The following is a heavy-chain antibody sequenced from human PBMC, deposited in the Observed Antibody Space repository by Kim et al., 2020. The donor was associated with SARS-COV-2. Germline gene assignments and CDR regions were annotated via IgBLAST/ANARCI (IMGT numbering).Heavy chain of an antibody. V-gene: IGHV5-51*01. Sequence: GESLKISCVGSGYDFRSYWISWVRQMPGKGLEWMGMIHPRDSEVRYGPSLEGQVTMSADKSTNTAFLQWGSLKASETAIYYCSGQVATKSAFDYWGQGTLVAVSS. CDR2: IHPRDSEV. CDR3: SGQVATKSAFDY. J-gene: IGHJ4*02. CDR1: GYDFRSYW. D-gene: IGHD5-12*01.